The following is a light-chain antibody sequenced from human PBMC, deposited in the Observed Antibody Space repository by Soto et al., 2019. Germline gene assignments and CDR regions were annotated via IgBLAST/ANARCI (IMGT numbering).Light chain of an antibody. CDR1: QGIRSD. Sequence: IQFTQSPSSLSASVGDRVIITCRVSQGIRSDFAWFQQKKGKAPKLLIYLISTLQSGVPSRFRGSGSGTDFTLTISRLHPEDFETYYCQQLNSYPITFGQGTRLEIK. V-gene: IGKV1-9*01. J-gene: IGKJ5*01. CDR3: QQLNSYPIT. CDR2: LIS.